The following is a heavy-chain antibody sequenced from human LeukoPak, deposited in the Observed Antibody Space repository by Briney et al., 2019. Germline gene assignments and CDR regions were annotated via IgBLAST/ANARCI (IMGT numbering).Heavy chain of an antibody. CDR1: GFTFSSYA. V-gene: IGHV3-64D*06. CDR2: ISSNGGST. D-gene: IGHD6-19*01. Sequence: PGGSLGLSCSASGFTFSSYAMHWVRQAPGKGLEYVSAISSNGGSTYYADSVKGRFTISRDNSKNTLYLQMSSLRAEDTAVYYCVKELDSSGWGYFDYWGQGTLVTVSS. CDR3: VKELDSSGWGYFDY. J-gene: IGHJ4*02.